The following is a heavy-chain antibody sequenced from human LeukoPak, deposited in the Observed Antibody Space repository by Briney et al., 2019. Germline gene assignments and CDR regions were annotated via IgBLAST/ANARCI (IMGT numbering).Heavy chain of an antibody. D-gene: IGHD3-9*01. CDR2: IYYNGST. J-gene: IGHJ4*02. CDR3: ARSKDILTGYCFDY. Sequence: SETLSLTCTVSGYSISSGYYWGWIRQPPGKGLEWIGYIYYNGSTKYNPSLKSRVTISVDASKKQFSLKLSSVTAADTAVYYCARSKDILTGYCFDYWGQGTLVTVSS. CDR1: GYSISSGYY. V-gene: IGHV4-61*01.